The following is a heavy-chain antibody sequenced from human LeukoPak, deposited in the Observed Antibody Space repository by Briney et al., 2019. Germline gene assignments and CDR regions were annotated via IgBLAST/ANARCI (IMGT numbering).Heavy chain of an antibody. Sequence: PGGSLRLSCADSGFTFSSHAMNWVRQAPGKGLEWVSGISGSGGSRYYADSVKGRFTISRDYSKNTLYLQMNSLRADDTAVYYCAKDVKGSYGMDVWGQGTTVTVSS. CDR2: ISGSGGSR. J-gene: IGHJ6*02. CDR3: AKDVKGSYGMDV. CDR1: GFTFSSHA. V-gene: IGHV3-23*01.